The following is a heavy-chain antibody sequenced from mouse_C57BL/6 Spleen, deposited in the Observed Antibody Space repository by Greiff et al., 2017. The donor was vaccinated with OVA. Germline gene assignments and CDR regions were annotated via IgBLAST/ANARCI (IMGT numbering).Heavy chain of an antibody. J-gene: IGHJ1*03. CDR2: IDPSDSYP. D-gene: IGHD1-1*01. Sequence: QVQLQQPGAELVMPGASVKLSCKASGYTFTSYWMHWVKQRPGQGLEWIGEIDPSDSYPNYNQKLKGKSTLTVDKHSSTAYMQLSSLTSEDAAVYYGARSTVVAPYFDVWGTGTTVTVSS. CDR1: GYTFTSYW. CDR3: ARSTVVAPYFDV. V-gene: IGHV1-69*01.